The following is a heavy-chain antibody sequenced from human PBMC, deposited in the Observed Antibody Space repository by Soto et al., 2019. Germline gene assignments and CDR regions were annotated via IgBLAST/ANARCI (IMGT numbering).Heavy chain of an antibody. V-gene: IGHV4-39*01. Sequence: KASETLSLTCAVSGGSISSGGYYWGWIRQPPGKGLEWIGSIYYSGSTYYNPSLKSRVTISVDTSKNQFSLKLSSVTAADTAVYYCARHTPAISISDHWGQGTLVTVSS. J-gene: IGHJ4*02. CDR2: IYYSGST. CDR1: GGSISSGGYY. CDR3: ARHTPAISISDH. D-gene: IGHD2-15*01.